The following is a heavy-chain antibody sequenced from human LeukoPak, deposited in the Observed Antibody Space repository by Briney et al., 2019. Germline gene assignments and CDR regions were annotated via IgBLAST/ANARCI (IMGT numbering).Heavy chain of an antibody. CDR2: ISGSGGST. V-gene: IGHV3-23*01. D-gene: IGHD4-17*01. Sequence: GGSLRLSCAASGFTFSSYGMRWVRQTPGKGLEGVSAISGSGGSTYYADSMKGRFTISRDNAKNSLYLQMNSLRAEDTAVYYCAIDYGDYVRGFDYCGQGTLVTVSS. CDR3: AIDYGDYVRGFDY. CDR1: GFTFSSYG. J-gene: IGHJ4*02.